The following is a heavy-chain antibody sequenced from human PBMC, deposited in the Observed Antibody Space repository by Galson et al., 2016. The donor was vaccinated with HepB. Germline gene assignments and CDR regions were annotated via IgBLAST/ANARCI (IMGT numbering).Heavy chain of an antibody. Sequence: SVKVSCKASGGTFSKSAINWVRQAPGQGLEWMGGIIPKFHTPNYAPRLQGRVTITADQSTNTAYMELTRLRSEDTAVYFCAKDPRAIDYFDFWGQGILVAVSS. CDR1: GGTFSKSA. D-gene: IGHD2-15*01. V-gene: IGHV1-69*13. CDR3: AKDPRAIDYFDF. CDR2: IIPKFHTP. J-gene: IGHJ4*02.